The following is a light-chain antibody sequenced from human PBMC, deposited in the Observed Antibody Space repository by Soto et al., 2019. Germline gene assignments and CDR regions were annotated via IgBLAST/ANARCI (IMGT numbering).Light chain of an antibody. Sequence: IPLTQSPATLSLSPGERATLYCWASQSVNSYLVWYQQKPGQAPRLLIYDASKRATGIPARLSGSGSGTDFTLTISSLEPEDFAVYDGQQRDIWPWTFGQGTKVDIK. CDR1: QSVNSY. J-gene: IGKJ1*01. V-gene: IGKV3-11*01. CDR3: QQRDIWPWT. CDR2: DAS.